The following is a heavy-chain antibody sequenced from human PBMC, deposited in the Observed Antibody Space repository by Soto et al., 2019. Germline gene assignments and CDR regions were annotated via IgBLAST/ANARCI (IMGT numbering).Heavy chain of an antibody. CDR1: GATISSGGFY. CDR2: IYYTGTT. V-gene: IGHV4-31*03. D-gene: IGHD4-17*01. CDR3: ARDDSFYGEPGYGMNV. Sequence: QVQLQESGPGLVEASETLSLTCTVSGATISSGGFYWSWIRQRPGKGLEWIGHIYYTGTTSYNPSLTSRVTFSLDMSSNQFSLELRSVTAADTAKYFCARDDSFYGEPGYGMNVWGQGTTVTVSS. J-gene: IGHJ6*02.